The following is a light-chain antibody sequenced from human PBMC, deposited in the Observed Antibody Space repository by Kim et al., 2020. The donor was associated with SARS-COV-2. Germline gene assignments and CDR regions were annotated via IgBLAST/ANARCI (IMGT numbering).Light chain of an antibody. J-gene: IGLJ2*01. CDR3: CSYAGSSTFDVV. CDR2: EVT. CDR1: SSDVGSYNL. V-gene: IGLV2-23*02. Sequence: SITSSCAGTSSDVGSYNLVSWYQQHPGKAPKLMIYEVTKRPSGVSNRFSGSKSGNTASLTISGLQAEDEADYYCCSYAGSSTFDVVFGGGTQLTVL.